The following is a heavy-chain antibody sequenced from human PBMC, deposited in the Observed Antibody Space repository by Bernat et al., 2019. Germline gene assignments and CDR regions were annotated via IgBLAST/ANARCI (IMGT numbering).Heavy chain of an antibody. CDR2: ITSTGDTA. J-gene: IGHJ4*02. Sequence: EVQLLESGGGLVQPGGSLRLSCAASGFQGMGWVRQAPGKGLEWVSAITSTGDTAYYADSVKGRFTISRDSSKDTYYVQMNSLRAEDTAVYYCARDFPGGGFFDYWGQGTLVTVSS. D-gene: IGHD3-16*01. V-gene: IGHV3-23*01. CDR3: ARDFPGGGFFDY. CDR1: GFQG.